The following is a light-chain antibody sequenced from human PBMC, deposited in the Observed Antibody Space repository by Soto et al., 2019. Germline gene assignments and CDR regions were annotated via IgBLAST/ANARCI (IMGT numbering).Light chain of an antibody. CDR1: SSNIGRNT. CDR3: QSYDSSLSGYV. J-gene: IGLJ1*01. V-gene: IGLV1-44*01. Sequence: QSVLTQPPSGSGTPGQRVTISCSGSSSNIGRNTVNWYQQIPGTAPKLLMYTDNQRPSGVPARFSASKSGTSASLAISGLQSEDEADYYCQSYDSSLSGYVFGTGTKVTVL. CDR2: TDN.